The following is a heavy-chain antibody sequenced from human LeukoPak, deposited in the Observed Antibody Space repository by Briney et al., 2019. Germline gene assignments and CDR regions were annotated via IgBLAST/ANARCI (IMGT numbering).Heavy chain of an antibody. D-gene: IGHD1-26*01. Sequence: ASVEVSCKASGYTFTSYDISWVRQATGQGLGWMGWMNPNSGNTGYAQKFQGRVTMTRNTSISTAYMELNSLRAEDTAIYYCAKGESGSCYGRFDKWGQGTLVTVSS. CDR2: MNPNSGNT. CDR1: GYTFTSYD. CDR3: AKGESGSCYGRFDK. J-gene: IGHJ4*02. V-gene: IGHV1-8*01.